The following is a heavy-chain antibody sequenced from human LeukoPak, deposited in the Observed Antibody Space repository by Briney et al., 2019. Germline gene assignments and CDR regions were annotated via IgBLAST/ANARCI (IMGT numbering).Heavy chain of an antibody. CDR2: ISADNGNT. Sequence: GASVKVSCKASGYTFTRYGISWVRQAPGQGLEWMGWISADNGNTNYAQKLQGRVTMTTDTSTSTAYMELRSLRSDDTAVYYCARDRAYYYDSSGYYEVFDYWGQGTLVTVSS. D-gene: IGHD3-22*01. CDR1: GYTFTRYG. CDR3: ARDRAYYYDSSGYYEVFDY. V-gene: IGHV1-18*01. J-gene: IGHJ4*02.